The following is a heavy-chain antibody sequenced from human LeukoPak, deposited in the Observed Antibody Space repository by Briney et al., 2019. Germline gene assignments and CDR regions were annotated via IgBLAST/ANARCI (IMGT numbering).Heavy chain of an antibody. D-gene: IGHD1-26*01. CDR2: IRSDGYHT. V-gene: IGHV3-30*02. CDR3: AKPSGSGVDY. CDR1: GFIFDTHD. Sequence: PGGSLRLSCGASGFIFDTHDMHWVRQAPGKGLGWVAFIRSDGYHTYYADSVKGRFTITRDNSKNTLYLQMNSLRLEDMALYYCAKPSGSGVDYWGRGTRVTVSS. J-gene: IGHJ4*02.